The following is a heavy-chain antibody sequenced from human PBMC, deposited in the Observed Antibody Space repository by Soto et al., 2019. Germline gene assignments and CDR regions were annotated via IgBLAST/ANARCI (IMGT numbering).Heavy chain of an antibody. J-gene: IGHJ4*02. CDR3: ARGYSYAYYFDY. V-gene: IGHV1-69*13. Sequence: SVTVSCQASGGTFISDAISWVRQAPGQGLEWMGGIIPIFGTANYAQKFQGRVTITADESTSTAYMELSSLRSEDTAVYYCARGYSYAYYFDYWGQGTLVTVSS. CDR1: GGTFISDA. CDR2: IIPIFGTA. D-gene: IGHD5-18*01.